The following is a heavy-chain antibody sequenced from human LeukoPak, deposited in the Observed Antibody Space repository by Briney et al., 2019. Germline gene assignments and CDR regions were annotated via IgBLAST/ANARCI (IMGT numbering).Heavy chain of an antibody. CDR1: GFTFSNAW. V-gene: IGHV3-7*01. Sequence: GGSLRLSCAASGFTFSNAWMAWVRQAPGKGPEWVANINQDGSTKQYVDSVRGRFTISRDNAKNSLYLQMNSLRAEDTALYHCARDMSGSLDYWGQGTLVTVSS. J-gene: IGHJ4*02. D-gene: IGHD6-13*01. CDR3: ARDMSGSLDY. CDR2: INQDGSTK.